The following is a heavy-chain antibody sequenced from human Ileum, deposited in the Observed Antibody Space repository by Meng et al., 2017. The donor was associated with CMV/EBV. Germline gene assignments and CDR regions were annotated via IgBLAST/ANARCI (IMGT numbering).Heavy chain of an antibody. J-gene: IGHJ4*02. Sequence: GLGMLNPSETLSLPCTVSGDSIRGFYGSGIRQPAGKGLEWIGLSYISGISNYNPSLKSRVTISEDTSKNQFSLKLSSVTAADTAVYYCAREKVQFWSFEYWGQGSLVTVSS. CDR2: SYISGIS. D-gene: IGHD5-18*01. CDR1: GDSIRGFY. CDR3: AREKVQFWSFEY. V-gene: IGHV4-4*07.